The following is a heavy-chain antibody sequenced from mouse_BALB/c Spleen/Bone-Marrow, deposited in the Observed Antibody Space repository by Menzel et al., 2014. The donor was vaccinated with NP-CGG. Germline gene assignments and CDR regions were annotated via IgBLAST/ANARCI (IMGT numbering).Heavy chain of an antibody. CDR3: AREDGLWYFDV. CDR1: GYTSSSYW. V-gene: IGHV1-9*01. J-gene: IGHJ1*01. Sequence: QVQLQQSGAELMKPGASVKISCKATGYTSSSYWIEWVKQRPGHGLERIGEILPGSGSTNYNEKFKGKATFTADTSSNTAYMQLSSLTSEDSAVYYCAREDGLWYFDVWGPGTTVTVSS. D-gene: IGHD1-1*01. CDR2: ILPGSGST.